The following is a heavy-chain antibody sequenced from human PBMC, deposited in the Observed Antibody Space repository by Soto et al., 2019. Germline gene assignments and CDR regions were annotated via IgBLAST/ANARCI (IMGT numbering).Heavy chain of an antibody. CDR1: GFTFSDYV. Sequence: PGGSLRLSCVASGFTFSDYVMTWVRQAPEKGLEWVSTISVGGGSAYYADSVKGRFTISRDNSKNTLLLQMNSLGAEDTAVYYCAKDSNKYSSSLRGRYFDYWGQGIGVTVSS. CDR2: ISVGGGSA. D-gene: IGHD4-4*01. J-gene: IGHJ4*02. CDR3: AKDSNKYSSSLRGRYFDY. V-gene: IGHV3-23*01.